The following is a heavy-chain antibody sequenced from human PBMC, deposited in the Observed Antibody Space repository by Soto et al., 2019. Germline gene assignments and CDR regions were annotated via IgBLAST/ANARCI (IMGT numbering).Heavy chain of an antibody. D-gene: IGHD6-13*01. CDR3: AKVIIKTSSRWSGGCDY. CDR2: ISYDGSNK. CDR1: GFTFSSYG. V-gene: IGHV3-30*18. Sequence: QVQLVESGGGVVQPGRSLRLSCAASGFTFSSYGMHWVRQAPGKGLEWVAIISYDGSNKYYADSVKGRFTISRDNSTNSLYLQMDSLRAEDTGVYYCAKVIIKTSSRWSGGCDYWGQGTLVTVSS. J-gene: IGHJ4*02.